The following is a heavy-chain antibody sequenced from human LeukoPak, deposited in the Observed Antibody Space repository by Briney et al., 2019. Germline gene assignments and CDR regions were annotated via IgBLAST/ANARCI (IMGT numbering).Heavy chain of an antibody. V-gene: IGHV2-5*02. J-gene: IGHJ5*02. CDR2: IYWDDDK. D-gene: IGHD2-8*01. CDR3: ALYDHDGGWLDP. Sequence: KASGPTLVNPTQTLTLTCTFSGFSLTTSGVGVGWIRQPPGKALEWLALIYWDDDKRYSPSLKSRLSITKDTSKNQVVLTMTNMDPVETATYYCALYDHDGGWLDPWGQGILVTVSS. CDR1: GFSLTTSGVG.